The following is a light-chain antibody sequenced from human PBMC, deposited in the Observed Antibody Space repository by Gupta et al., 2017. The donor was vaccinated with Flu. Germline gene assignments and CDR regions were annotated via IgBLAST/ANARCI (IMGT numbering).Light chain of an antibody. CDR2: DTS. Sequence: ATLSLSPGERAILSCRASQSVSTYLAWYQQKPGQAPRLLMYDTSKRVAGIPARFSGSGSGTDFTLTISTLEPEDFAVYYCQQHSDLPMYTFGQGTTLAIK. J-gene: IGKJ2*01. V-gene: IGKV3-11*01. CDR1: QSVSTY. CDR3: QQHSDLPMYT.